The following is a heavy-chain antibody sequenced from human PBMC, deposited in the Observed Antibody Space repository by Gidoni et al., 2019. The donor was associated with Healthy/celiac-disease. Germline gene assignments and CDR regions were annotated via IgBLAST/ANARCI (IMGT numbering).Heavy chain of an antibody. CDR2: ISSSSSYI. CDR1: GFTFSSYS. J-gene: IGHJ4*02. Sequence: EVQLVESGGGLVKPGGSLRLSCAASGFTFSSYSMNWVRQAPGKGLEWVSSISSSSSYIYYADSVKGRFTISRDNAKNSLYLQMNSLRAEDTAVYYCARLWQNYYDSSGPFDYWGQGTLVTVSS. V-gene: IGHV3-21*01. D-gene: IGHD3-22*01. CDR3: ARLWQNYYDSSGPFDY.